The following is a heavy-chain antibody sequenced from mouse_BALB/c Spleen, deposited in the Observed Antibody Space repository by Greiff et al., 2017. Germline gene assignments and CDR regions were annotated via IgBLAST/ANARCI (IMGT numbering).Heavy chain of an antibody. CDR1: GFTFSSYG. Sequence: EVQLVESGGDLVKPGGSLKLSCAASGFTFSSYGMSWVRQTPDKRLEWVATISSGGSYTYYPDSVEGRFTISRDNAKNTLYLQMSSLKSEDTAMYYCAREGDYGYAYSDFDVWGAGTTVTAAS. J-gene: IGHJ1*01. CDR3: AREGDYGYAYSDFDV. V-gene: IGHV5-6*01. CDR2: ISSGGSYT. D-gene: IGHD2-2*01.